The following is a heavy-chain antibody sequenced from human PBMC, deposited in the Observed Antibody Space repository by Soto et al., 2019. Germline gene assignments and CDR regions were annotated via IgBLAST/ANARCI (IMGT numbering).Heavy chain of an antibody. J-gene: IGHJ4*02. CDR3: TRGPSGDKVDY. Sequence: QVQLQESGPGLVKPSQTLSLTCTVSGGSISDVNYCWSWIRQPPDKGLEWIGQIYNGGSTYNNPSLNSRVTISVDTSKNQFSLKLSSVSAADTAVYYCTRGPSGDKVDYWGQGTLVTVSS. CDR1: GGSISDVNYC. D-gene: IGHD7-27*01. V-gene: IGHV4-30-4*01. CDR2: IYNGGST.